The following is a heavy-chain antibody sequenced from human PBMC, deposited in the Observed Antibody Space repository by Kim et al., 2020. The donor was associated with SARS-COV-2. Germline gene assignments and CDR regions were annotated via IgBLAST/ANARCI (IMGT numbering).Heavy chain of an antibody. D-gene: IGHD3-3*01. J-gene: IGHJ4*02. Sequence: ASVKVSCKASGYTFTSYGISWVRQAPGQGLEWMGWISAYNGNTNYAQKLQGRVTMTTDTSTSTAYMELRSLRSDDTAVYYCARDHIDFWSGYYFFWGQGTLVTVSS. V-gene: IGHV1-18*04. CDR1: GYTFTSYG. CDR3: ARDHIDFWSGYYFF. CDR2: ISAYNGNT.